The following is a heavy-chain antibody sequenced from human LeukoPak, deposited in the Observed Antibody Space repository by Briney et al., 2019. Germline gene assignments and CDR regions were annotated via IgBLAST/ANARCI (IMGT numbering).Heavy chain of an antibody. CDR1: GFTFSSYG. CDR3: AIDSNESLDY. Sequence: GGSLRLSCVASGFTFSSYGMHWVRQAPGKGLEWVAVIWYDGSNKNYADSVKGRFTISRDNSKNTLYLQMNSLRAEDTAVYYCAIDSNESLDYWGQGTLVTVSS. V-gene: IGHV3-33*01. D-gene: IGHD2-2*01. J-gene: IGHJ4*02. CDR2: IWYDGSNK.